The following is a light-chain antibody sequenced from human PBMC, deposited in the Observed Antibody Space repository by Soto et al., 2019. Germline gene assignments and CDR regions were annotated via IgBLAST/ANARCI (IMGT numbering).Light chain of an antibody. CDR1: RGVSSNA. CDR3: QQYGGSPLT. J-gene: IGKJ1*01. CDR2: AAS. Sequence: EVVMTPAPSTLSVAPGERVTLSCVASRGVSSNAAWYQQQPRQAPRLLIHAASSRATGLPDRFGGSGSGTGFPLTISRLEPEDFADYYRQQYGGSPLTFGQGTQVDIK. V-gene: IGKV3-20*01.